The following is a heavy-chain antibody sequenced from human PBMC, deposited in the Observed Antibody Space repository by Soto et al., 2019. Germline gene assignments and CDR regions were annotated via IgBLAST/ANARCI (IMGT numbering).Heavy chain of an antibody. Sequence: PGGSLRLSCAASGFTFSSYSMNWVRQAPGKGLEWIGSFYYSGSTYYNPSLKSRVTISVDTSKNQLSLKLSSVTAADTAVYYCARHGTILAAAPGRYWGQGT. D-gene: IGHD1-7*01. CDR1: GFTFSSYSMN. J-gene: IGHJ4*02. V-gene: IGHV4-39*01. CDR2: FYYSGST. CDR3: ARHGTILAAAPGRY.